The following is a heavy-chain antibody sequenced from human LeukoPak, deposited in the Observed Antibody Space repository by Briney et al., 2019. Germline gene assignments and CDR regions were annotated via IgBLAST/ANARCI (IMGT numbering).Heavy chain of an antibody. J-gene: IGHJ4*02. V-gene: IGHV3-13*01. CDR3: VRGGDREAFDY. Sequence: PVGCPRLSSAPSGFTSNTDDMHSVPQASGKSLGWVSSIGTVGDTYYAGSVKGRFTISREDAKRSLYLQMNSLRAGDTAVYYCVRGGDREAFDYWGQGTLVTVSS. CDR1: GFTSNTDD. D-gene: IGHD5-12*01. CDR2: IGTVGDT.